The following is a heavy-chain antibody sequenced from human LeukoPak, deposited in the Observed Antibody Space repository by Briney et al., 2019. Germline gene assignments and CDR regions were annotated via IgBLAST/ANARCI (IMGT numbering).Heavy chain of an antibody. V-gene: IGHV4-39*07. Sequence: SETLSLTCTVSGGSISSSSYYWGWIRQPPGKGLEWIGSIYYSGSTYYNPSLKSRVTISVDTTKNQFSLKLSSVTAADTAVYYCARGSQYYYDSSGYYSHDYWGQGTLVTVSS. CDR1: GGSISSSSYY. CDR3: ARGSQYYYDSSGYYSHDY. CDR2: IYYSGST. D-gene: IGHD3-22*01. J-gene: IGHJ4*02.